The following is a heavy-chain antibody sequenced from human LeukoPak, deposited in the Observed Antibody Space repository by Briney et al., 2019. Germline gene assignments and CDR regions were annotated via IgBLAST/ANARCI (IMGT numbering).Heavy chain of an antibody. D-gene: IGHD2-2*01. CDR2: ISPYDGDT. V-gene: IGHV1-18*04. CDR3: ARLRGGIYSSRDAFDI. CDR1: GYTFTTNG. J-gene: IGHJ3*02. Sequence: ASVKVSCKASGYTFTTNGVSWVRQAPGQGLEWLAWISPYDGDTNYTPDLPGRVTLSTDTSTSTAYMELTSLRSDDTAVYYCARLRGGIYSSRDAFDIWGQGAMVTVSS.